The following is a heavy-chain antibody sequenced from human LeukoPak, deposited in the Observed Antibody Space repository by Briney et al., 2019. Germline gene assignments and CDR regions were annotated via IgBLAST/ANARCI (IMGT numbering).Heavy chain of an antibody. CDR3: ARGGIFGVVIRFDY. CDR2: INHSGST. CDR1: GGSFSGYY. J-gene: IGHJ4*02. V-gene: IGHV4-34*01. D-gene: IGHD3-3*01. Sequence: SETLSLTCAVYGGSFSGYYWSWIRQPPGKGLEWIGEINHSGSTNYNPSLKSRVTISVDTSKNQFSLKLSSVTAADTAVYYCARGGIFGVVIRFDYWGQGTLVTVSS.